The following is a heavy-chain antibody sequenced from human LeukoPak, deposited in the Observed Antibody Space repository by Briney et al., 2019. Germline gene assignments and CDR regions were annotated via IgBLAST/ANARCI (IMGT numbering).Heavy chain of an antibody. V-gene: IGHV3-30*04. J-gene: IGHJ4*02. D-gene: IGHD3-9*01. Sequence: EGSLRLSCAASGFTFSSYAMHWVRQAPGKGLEWVAVISYDGSNKYYADSVKGRFTISRDNSKNTLYLQMNSLRAEDTAVYYCARDLRYFDWLLWEFDYWGQGTLVTVSS. CDR1: GFTFSSYA. CDR2: ISYDGSNK. CDR3: ARDLRYFDWLLWEFDY.